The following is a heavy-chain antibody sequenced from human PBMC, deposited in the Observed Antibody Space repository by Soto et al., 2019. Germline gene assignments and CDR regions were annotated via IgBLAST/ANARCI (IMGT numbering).Heavy chain of an antibody. D-gene: IGHD3-9*01. CDR2: ISAYNGNT. Sequence: ASVKVSCKASGYTFTSYGISWVRQAPGQGLEWMGWISAYNGNTNYAQKLQGRVTMTTDTSKSTAYMELRSLRSDDTAVYYCARARGYFDWSQYNYYFDYWGQGTLVTVSS. J-gene: IGHJ4*02. V-gene: IGHV1-18*01. CDR1: GYTFTSYG. CDR3: ARARGYFDWSQYNYYFDY.